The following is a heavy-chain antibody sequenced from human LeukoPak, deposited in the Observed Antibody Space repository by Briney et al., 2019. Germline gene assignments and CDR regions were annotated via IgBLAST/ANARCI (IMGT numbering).Heavy chain of an antibody. Sequence: GGSLRLSCVASGFXFSISWMNWVRQAPGKGPKWVAYIKGDGSEKSYVDSVKGRFTISRDNAKNSLYLEMDSLRVEDTALYYCARGGVSRAAFDAWGLGTMVTVSS. CDR2: IKGDGSEK. V-gene: IGHV3-7*05. CDR3: ARGGVSRAAFDA. CDR1: GFXFSISW. J-gene: IGHJ3*01.